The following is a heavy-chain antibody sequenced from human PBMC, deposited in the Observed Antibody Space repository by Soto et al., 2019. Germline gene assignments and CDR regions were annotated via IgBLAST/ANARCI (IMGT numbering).Heavy chain of an antibody. Sequence: QITLKESGPALVKPTQTLTLTCTFSGFSLTTRGLGVGWIRQPPGKALEWLALIYWDDDKHYSPSLKTRLTTSQDTSNKQVVITMTNMDPVDTATYYCAHIPESIYSDASGYWYWVGFYFDYWGQGTPVTVSS. CDR3: AHIPESIYSDASGYWYWVGFYFDY. D-gene: IGHD3-22*01. CDR1: GFSLTTRGLG. CDR2: IYWDDDK. J-gene: IGHJ4*02. V-gene: IGHV2-5*02.